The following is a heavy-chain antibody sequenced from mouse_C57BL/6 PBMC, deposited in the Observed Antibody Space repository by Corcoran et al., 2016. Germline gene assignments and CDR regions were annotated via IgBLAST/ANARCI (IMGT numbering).Heavy chain of an antibody. CDR3: ARREGYGSSPYGY. J-gene: IGHJ4*01. CDR2: IYPRSGNT. D-gene: IGHD1-1*01. Sequence: QVQLQQSGAELARPGASVKLSCKASGYTFTSYGISWVKQRTGQGLEWIGEIYPRSGNTYYNEKFKGKATLTADKSSSTAYMELRSLTSEDSAVYFCARREGYGSSPYGYWGQGTSVTVSS. CDR1: GYTFTSYG. V-gene: IGHV1-81*01.